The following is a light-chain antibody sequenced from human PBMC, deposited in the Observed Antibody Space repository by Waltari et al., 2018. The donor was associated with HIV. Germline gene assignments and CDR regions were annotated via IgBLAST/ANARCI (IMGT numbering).Light chain of an antibody. J-gene: IGKJ1*01. CDR1: QSVSSY. Sequence: IVLTQSPATLSLSPGDRATLPCRASQSVSSYLAWYQQKPGQAPRLLIYDASNRATGIPARFSGSGSGTDFTLTISSLEPEDFAVYYCQQRSNWPPWTFGQGTKVEIK. CDR3: QQRSNWPPWT. CDR2: DAS. V-gene: IGKV3-11*01.